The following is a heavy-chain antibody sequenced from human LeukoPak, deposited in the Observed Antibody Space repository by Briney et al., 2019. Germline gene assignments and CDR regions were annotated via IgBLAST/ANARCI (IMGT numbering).Heavy chain of an antibody. CDR3: ARAPAQDY. CDR2: ISAYNGNT. V-gene: IGHV1-18*01. J-gene: IGHJ4*02. Sequence: ASVKVSCKASGYTFTSYGISWVRQAPGQGLEWMGWISAYNGNTKYSQKFQGRVTITRDTSASTAYMELSSLRSEDTAVYYCARAPAQDYWGQGTLVTVSS. CDR1: GYTFTSYG.